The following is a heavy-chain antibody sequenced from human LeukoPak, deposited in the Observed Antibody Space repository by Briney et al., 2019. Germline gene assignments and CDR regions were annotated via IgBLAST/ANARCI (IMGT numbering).Heavy chain of an antibody. Sequence: SETLSLTCTVSGGSISSYYWSWIRQPPGKGLEWIGYIYHSGSPKYNPSLKSRVTISVDTSKNQFSLKLSSVTAADTAVYYCARDIGRDPGYCSGGSCYDYYYGMDVWGQGTTVTVSS. CDR2: IYHSGSP. J-gene: IGHJ6*02. D-gene: IGHD2-15*01. CDR3: ARDIGRDPGYCSGGSCYDYYYGMDV. CDR1: GGSISSYY. V-gene: IGHV4-59*01.